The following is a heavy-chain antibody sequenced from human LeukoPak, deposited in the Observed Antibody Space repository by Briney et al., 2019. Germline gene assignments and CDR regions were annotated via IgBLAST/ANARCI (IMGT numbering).Heavy chain of an antibody. CDR2: ISGSGGST. J-gene: IGHJ4*02. CDR3: AKGGEKQVPSRGYSDY. Sequence: GGSLRLSCAASGFTFDDYAMSWVRQAPGKGLEWVSAISGSGGSTYYADSVKGRFTISRDNSKNTLYLQMNSLRAEDTAVYYCAKGGEKQVPSRGYSDYWGQGTLVTVSS. D-gene: IGHD2-21*01. CDR1: GFTFDDYA. V-gene: IGHV3-23*01.